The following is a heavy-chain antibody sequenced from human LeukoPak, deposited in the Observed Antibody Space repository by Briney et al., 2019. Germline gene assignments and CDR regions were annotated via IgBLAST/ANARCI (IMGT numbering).Heavy chain of an antibody. CDR1: GCSISSYY. V-gene: IGHV4-59*01. Sequence: PSETLTLSCTVSGCSISSYYWNWIRQPPGKGLEWIAYISYSGTTNYNPSLKSRVTISVDTSKKQFSLKLTSVTAADTAVYYCAIGDDYKSTLFDYWGQGTLVTVSS. CDR3: AIGDDYKSTLFDY. J-gene: IGHJ4*02. CDR2: ISYSGTT. D-gene: IGHD5-12*01.